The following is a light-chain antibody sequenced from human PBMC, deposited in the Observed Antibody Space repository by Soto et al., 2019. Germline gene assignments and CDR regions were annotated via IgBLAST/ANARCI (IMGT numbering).Light chain of an antibody. CDR2: GAS. V-gene: IGKV3-20*01. J-gene: IGKJ4*01. CDR1: QSVNNKY. CDR3: QQYGSSPG. Sequence: EIMLTQSPGTLSLSPGERATLSCRASQSVNNKYLAWYQQKPGQAPRLLIYGASSRATGTPDRFSGSGSGKDFTLTITRLEPEAYAVYFGQQYGSSPGFGGGTKMEIK.